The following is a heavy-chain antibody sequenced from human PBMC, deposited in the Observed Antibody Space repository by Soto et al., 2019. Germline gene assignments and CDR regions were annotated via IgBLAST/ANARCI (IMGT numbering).Heavy chain of an antibody. CDR3: ARDRYCSSTSCWGFDP. D-gene: IGHD2-2*01. V-gene: IGHV1-3*01. CDR1: GYTFTSYA. Sequence: ASVKVSCKASGYTFTSYAMHWVRQAPGQRLEWMGWINAGNGNTKYSQKFQGRVTITRDTSASTAYMELSSLRSEDTAVYYCARDRYCSSTSCWGFDPWGQGTLVTVSS. CDR2: INAGNGNT. J-gene: IGHJ5*02.